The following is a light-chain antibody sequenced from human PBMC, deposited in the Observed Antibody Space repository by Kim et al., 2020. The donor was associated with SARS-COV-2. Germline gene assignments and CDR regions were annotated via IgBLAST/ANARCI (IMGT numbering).Light chain of an antibody. Sequence: SVGDRVTITCRASQTIDNDVNLDRQTPGKAPKLLIYAASTLKSGVPSRFSGSGSGTDFTLTIGSLQPEDFATYYCHQTYSIPQTFGQGTKVDIK. CDR3: HQTYSIPQT. V-gene: IGKV1-39*01. J-gene: IGKJ1*01. CDR1: QTIDND. CDR2: AAS.